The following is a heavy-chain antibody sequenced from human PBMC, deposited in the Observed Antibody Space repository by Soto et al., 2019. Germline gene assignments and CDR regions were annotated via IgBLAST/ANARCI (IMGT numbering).Heavy chain of an antibody. CDR1: GFTFSSYG. J-gene: IGHJ4*02. V-gene: IGHV3-30*18. CDR3: AKEYGSSSLSPVFDY. CDR2: ISYDGSNK. Sequence: QVQLVESGGGVVQPGRSLRLSCAASGFTFSSYGMHWVRQAPGKGLEWVAVISYDGSNKYYADSVKGRFTISRDNSKNTLYVQMNSLRAEDTAVYYCAKEYGSSSLSPVFDYWGQGTLVTVSS. D-gene: IGHD6-13*01.